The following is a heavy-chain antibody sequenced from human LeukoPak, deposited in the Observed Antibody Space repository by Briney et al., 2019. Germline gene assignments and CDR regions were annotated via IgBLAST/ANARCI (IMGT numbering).Heavy chain of an antibody. V-gene: IGHV4-4*02. CDR2: IFRSGSP. Sequence: SGTLSLTCAVSGGSISSDNWWNWVRQPPGRGLEWIGEIFRSGSPNYNPSLKNRVTISMDKSKNQFSLKLSSVTAADTAVYYCARVGCSSTSCYVEDNWFDPWGQGTLVTVSS. J-gene: IGHJ5*02. D-gene: IGHD2-2*01. CDR1: GGSISSDNW. CDR3: ARVGCSSTSCYVEDNWFDP.